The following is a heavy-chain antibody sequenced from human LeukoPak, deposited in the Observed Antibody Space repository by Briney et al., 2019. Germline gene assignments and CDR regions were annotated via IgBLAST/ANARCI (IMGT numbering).Heavy chain of an antibody. Sequence: GASVKVSCKASGYTFTGYYFHWVRQAPGQGLEWMGWINPNSGGTNYAQKFQGRVTMTRDTSISTAYMELSRLRSDDTAVYYCARDKGVYYYGSGNQDGGLDVWSKGTSVTISS. D-gene: IGHD3-10*01. CDR2: INPNSGGT. CDR3: ARDKGVYYYGSGNQDGGLDV. J-gene: IGHJ6*04. V-gene: IGHV1-2*02. CDR1: GYTFTGYY.